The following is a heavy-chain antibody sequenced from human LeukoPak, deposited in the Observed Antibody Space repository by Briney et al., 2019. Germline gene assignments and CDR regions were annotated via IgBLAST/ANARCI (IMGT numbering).Heavy chain of an antibody. CDR3: ARHIGTYWLLLSFDY. D-gene: IGHD3-9*01. J-gene: IGHJ4*02. CDR1: GYSFTSYW. CDR2: IYPGDSDT. Sequence: GESLKISCKGSGYSFTSYWIGWVRQMPGKGLEWMGIIYPGDSDTRYSPSFQGQVTISADKSISTAYLQWSSLKASDAAMYYCARHIGTYWLLLSFDYWGQGTLVTVSS. V-gene: IGHV5-51*01.